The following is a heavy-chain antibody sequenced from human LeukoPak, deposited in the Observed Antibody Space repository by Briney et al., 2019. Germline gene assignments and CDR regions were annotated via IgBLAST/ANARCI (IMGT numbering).Heavy chain of an antibody. J-gene: IGHJ4*02. V-gene: IGHV4-34*01. CDR3: ARGDSIAVAGTRFDY. CDR1: GGSFSGYY. Sequence: SETLSLTCAVYGGSFSGYYWSWIRQPPGKGLKWIGEINHSGSTNYNPSLKSRVTISVDTSKNQFSLKLSSVTAADTAVYYCARGDSIAVAGTRFDYWGQGTLVTVSS. CDR2: INHSGST. D-gene: IGHD6-19*01.